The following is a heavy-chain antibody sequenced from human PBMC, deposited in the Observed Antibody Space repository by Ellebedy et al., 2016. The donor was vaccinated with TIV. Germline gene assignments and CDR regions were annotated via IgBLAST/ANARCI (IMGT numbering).Heavy chain of an antibody. CDR2: ISTSSSYI. D-gene: IGHD2-2*01. J-gene: IGHJ4*02. V-gene: IGHV3-21*01. CDR3: ARGRGGSTGSDYFDD. Sequence: PGGSLRLSCAASGFTFSSYTLNWVRQAPGKGLEWVSSISTSSSYIYYADSVKGRFTISRDNSKNTLYLQMNSQRGEDTAVYYCARGRGGSTGSDYFDDWGQGTLVTVSS. CDR1: GFTFSSYT.